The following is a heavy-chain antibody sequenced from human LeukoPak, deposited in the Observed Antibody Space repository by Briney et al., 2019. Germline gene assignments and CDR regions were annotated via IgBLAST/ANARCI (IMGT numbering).Heavy chain of an antibody. CDR3: AKDPNYYDSSGYQY. CDR1: GFTFSNAW. J-gene: IGHJ4*02. V-gene: IGHV3-23*01. Sequence: GGSLRLSCAASGFTFSNAWMNWVRQAPGKGLEWVSAISGSGGSTYYADSVKGRFTISRDNSKNTLYLQMNSLRAEDTAVYYCAKDPNYYDSSGYQYWGQGTLVTVSS. CDR2: ISGSGGST. D-gene: IGHD3-22*01.